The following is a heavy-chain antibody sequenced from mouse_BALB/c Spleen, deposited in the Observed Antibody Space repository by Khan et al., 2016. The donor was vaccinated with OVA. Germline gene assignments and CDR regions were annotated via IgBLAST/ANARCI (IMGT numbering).Heavy chain of an antibody. Sequence: QVQLQQSGTELVRPGASVKLSCKASGYTFTNYWINWVKQRPGQGLEWIGIIYPSDSYTNYHQKFNDKATLTVDKSSSTAYMQLSSLTSEGSAVYNGTREGVNGSSLAYWGQGTLVTVSA. CDR2: IYPSDSYT. J-gene: IGHJ3*01. CDR3: TREGVNGSSLAY. CDR1: GYTFTNYW. V-gene: IGHV1-69*02.